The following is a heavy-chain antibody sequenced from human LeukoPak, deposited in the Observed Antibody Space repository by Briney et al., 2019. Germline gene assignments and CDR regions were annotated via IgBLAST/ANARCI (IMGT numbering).Heavy chain of an antibody. CDR2: FDPEDGET. Sequence: ASVKVSCKVSGYTLTVLSMHWVRQAPGKGLEWMGGFDPEDGETIYAQKFQGRVTMTEDTSTDTAYMELSSLRSEDTAVYYCATDNRKPPGVEYYFDYWGQGTLVTVSS. V-gene: IGHV1-24*01. CDR1: GYTLTVLS. CDR3: ATDNRKPPGVEYYFDY. D-gene: IGHD1-14*01. J-gene: IGHJ4*02.